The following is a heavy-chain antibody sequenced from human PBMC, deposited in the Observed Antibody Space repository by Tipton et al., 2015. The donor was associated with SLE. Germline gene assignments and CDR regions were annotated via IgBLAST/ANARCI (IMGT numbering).Heavy chain of an antibody. CDR3: ARVERLGVTGYYYYYMDV. Sequence: LRLSCAASGFTVSSNYMSWVRQPPGKGLEWIGEINHSGSTNYNPSLKSRVTISVDTSKNQFSLKLDSITAADTAVYYCARVERLGVTGYYYYYMDVWGTGTTVTVSS. D-gene: IGHD3-3*01. CDR1: GFTVSSNY. V-gene: IGHV4-34*01. J-gene: IGHJ6*03. CDR2: INHSGST.